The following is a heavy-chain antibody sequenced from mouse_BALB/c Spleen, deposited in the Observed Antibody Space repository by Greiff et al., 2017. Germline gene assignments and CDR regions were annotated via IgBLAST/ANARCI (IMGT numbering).Heavy chain of an antibody. CDR3: ARDMGDGNEDYAMDY. CDR2: ISSGGST. V-gene: IGHV5-6-5*01. J-gene: IGHJ4*01. Sequence: EVKVVESGGGLVKPGGSLKLSCAASGFTFSSYAMSWVRQTPEKRLEWVASISSGGSTYYPDSVKGRFTISRDNARNILYLQMSSLRSEDTAMYYCARDMGDGNEDYAMDYWGQGTSVTVSS. CDR1: GFTFSSYA. D-gene: IGHD1-1*02.